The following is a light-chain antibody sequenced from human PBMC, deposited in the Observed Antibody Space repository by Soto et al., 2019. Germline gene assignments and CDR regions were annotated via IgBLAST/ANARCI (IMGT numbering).Light chain of an antibody. CDR3: SSYTSTSTLLV. CDR2: EVS. Sequence: QSALTQPASVSGSPGQSVTISCTGTRSDVGGYNYVSWYQQHPGKAPKLMIYEVSNRPSGVSNRFSGSKSGNTASLTISGLRAEDEADYSCSSYTSTSTLLVFGGWTKLTVL. J-gene: IGLJ2*01. CDR1: RSDVGGYNY. V-gene: IGLV2-14*01.